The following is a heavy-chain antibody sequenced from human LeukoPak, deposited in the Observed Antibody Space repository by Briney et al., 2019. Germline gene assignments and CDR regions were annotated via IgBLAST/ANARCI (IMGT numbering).Heavy chain of an antibody. V-gene: IGHV3-30*04. D-gene: IGHD3-22*01. J-gene: IGHJ4*02. CDR3: ARDTYYYDSSGYLFDY. Sequence: GGSLRLSCAASGFTFSSYAMHWVRQAPGKGLEWVAVISYDGSNKYYADSVEGRFTISRDNSKNTLYLQMNSVRAEDTAVYYCARDTYYYDSSGYLFDYWGQGTLVTVSS. CDR2: ISYDGSNK. CDR1: GFTFSSYA.